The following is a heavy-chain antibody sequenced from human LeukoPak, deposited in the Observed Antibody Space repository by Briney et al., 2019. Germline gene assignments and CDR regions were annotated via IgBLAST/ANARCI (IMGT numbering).Heavy chain of an antibody. CDR3: ARAAYYYGSGSYYQILKFDY. CDR2: INHGGTT. J-gene: IGHJ4*02. CDR1: GGSFSGYY. Sequence: SETLSLTCAVYGGSFSGYYWSWIRQPPGKGLEWIGEINHGGTTNYNPSLKSRVTISVDTSKNQFSLKVSSVTAADTAVYYCARAAYYYGSGSYYQILKFDYWGQGTLVTVSS. V-gene: IGHV4-34*01. D-gene: IGHD3-10*01.